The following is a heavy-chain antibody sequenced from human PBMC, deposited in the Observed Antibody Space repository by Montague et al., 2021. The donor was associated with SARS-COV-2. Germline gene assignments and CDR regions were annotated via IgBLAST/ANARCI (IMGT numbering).Heavy chain of an antibody. CDR1: GTSLSGYY. CDR2: INHGGST. J-gene: IGHJ6*03. Sequence: SETLSLTCAVHGTSLSGYYWNWIRQHPGKGLEWIGEINHGGSTKYSPSLKSRLTISADTSKSQFSLKLTSVAAADTAVYYCARLRDGVVPSPILGVGPYYSYYYMDVWGRGTTVTVSS. D-gene: IGHD3-10*01. V-gene: IGHV4-34*01. CDR3: ARLRDGVVPSPILGVGPYYSYYYMDV.